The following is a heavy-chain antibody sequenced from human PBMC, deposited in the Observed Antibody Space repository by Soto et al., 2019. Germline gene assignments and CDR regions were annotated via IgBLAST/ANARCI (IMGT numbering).Heavy chain of an antibody. CDR2: IDIAGYT. D-gene: IGHD1-1*01. CDR1: GFTLSTYA. CDR3: ARCQVITGVSGWCNYIDP. Sequence: GGSLRLSCAASGFTLSTYAMNWVRQAPGKGLEWVSSIDIAGYTYYADSVKGRFTATRDSSKNTLYLQMNSLRAEDTAAYYCARCQVITGVSGWCNYIDPWGQGTLVTVSS. J-gene: IGHJ5*02. V-gene: IGHV3-23*01.